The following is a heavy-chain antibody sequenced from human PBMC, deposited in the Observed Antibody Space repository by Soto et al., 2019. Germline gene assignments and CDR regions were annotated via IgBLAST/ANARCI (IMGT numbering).Heavy chain of an antibody. CDR3: ASITMVRGVPY. Sequence: SETLSLSCTVSGGSISSYYWSWIRQPPGKGLEWIGYIYYSGSTNYNPSLKSRVTISVDTSKNQFSLKLSSVTAADTAVYYCASITMVRGVPYWGQGTLVTVSS. D-gene: IGHD3-10*01. CDR2: IYYSGST. V-gene: IGHV4-59*01. J-gene: IGHJ4*02. CDR1: GGSISSYY.